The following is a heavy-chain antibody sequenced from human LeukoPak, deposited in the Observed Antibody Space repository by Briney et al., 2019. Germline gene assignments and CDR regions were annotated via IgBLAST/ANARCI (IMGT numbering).Heavy chain of an antibody. CDR2: INEDGSGK. J-gene: IGHJ4*02. V-gene: IGHV3-7*03. Sequence: GGSLRLSCAASGFTFSRYWMTWVRQAPGKGLEWVASINEDGSGKHYVDTVKGRFTISRDNAQKSVYLEMNSLRAEDTAVYYCARAVTSTEGYWGQGTLVTVSS. CDR3: ARAVTSTEGY. CDR1: GFTFSRYW. D-gene: IGHD4-17*01.